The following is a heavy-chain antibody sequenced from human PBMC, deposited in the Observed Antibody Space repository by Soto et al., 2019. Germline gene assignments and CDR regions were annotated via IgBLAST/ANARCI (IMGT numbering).Heavy chain of an antibody. V-gene: IGHV4-31*03. Sequence: QVQLQESGPGLVKPSQTLSLTCTVSGGSVTSGGHCWTWIRQHPGKGLESIGYMYYNGGTFYNPSLKRRVTISIDGSKNQFSLKLNSVTAADTAVYYCGSGGYYDRRSAYWGQGTLVTVSS. CDR3: GSGGYYDRRSAY. J-gene: IGHJ4*02. CDR2: MYYNGGT. CDR1: GGSVTSGGHC. D-gene: IGHD3-22*01.